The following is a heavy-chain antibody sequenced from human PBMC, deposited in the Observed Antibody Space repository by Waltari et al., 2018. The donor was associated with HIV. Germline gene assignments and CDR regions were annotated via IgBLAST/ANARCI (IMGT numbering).Heavy chain of an antibody. J-gene: IGHJ6*02. Sequence: QVQLQQWGAGLLKPSETLSLTCAVYVGSFSGYYWSWIRQPPRKGLEWIGEINHSGSTNYTPSLKSRVTISVDTSKNQFSLKLSSVTAADTAVYYCARRPKYSSSYGMDVWGQGTTVTVSS. CDR2: INHSGST. CDR3: ARRPKYSSSYGMDV. CDR1: VGSFSGYY. D-gene: IGHD6-6*01. V-gene: IGHV4-34*01.